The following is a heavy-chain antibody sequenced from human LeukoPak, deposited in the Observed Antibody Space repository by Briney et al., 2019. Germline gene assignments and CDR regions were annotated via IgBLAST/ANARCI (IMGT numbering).Heavy chain of an antibody. Sequence: SESLPHTCSVSGASISSYYWSWIRQPPGKELEWVGYIYDSGSTNYNPSLKIRATISIDTSKNQFSLKLNSVTAADTAVYYCARHLYSGRYYGIDYWGQGTPVTLSS. CDR1: GASISSYY. CDR3: ARHLYSGRYYGIDY. D-gene: IGHD1-26*01. J-gene: IGHJ4*02. V-gene: IGHV4-59*08. CDR2: IYDSGST.